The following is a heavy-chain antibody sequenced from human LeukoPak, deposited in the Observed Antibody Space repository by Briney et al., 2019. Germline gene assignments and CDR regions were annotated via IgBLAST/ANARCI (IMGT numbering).Heavy chain of an antibody. CDR1: GYTFTSYD. CDR2: IIPIFGTA. J-gene: IGHJ6*04. D-gene: IGHD3-10*01. V-gene: IGHV1-69*05. Sequence: GASVKVSCKASGYTFTSYDINWVRQAPGQGLEWMGGIIPIFGTANYAQKFQGRVTITTDESTSTAYMELSSLISEDTAVYYCARGVDYGSGSYRLVVWGMSMDVWGKGTTVTVSS. CDR3: ARGVDYGSGSYRLVVWGMSMDV.